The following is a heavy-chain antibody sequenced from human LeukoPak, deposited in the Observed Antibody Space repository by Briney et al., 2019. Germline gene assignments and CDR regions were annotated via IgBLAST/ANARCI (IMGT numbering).Heavy chain of an antibody. D-gene: IGHD3-3*01. CDR3: ARDDYDFWSGYYTGGLDY. J-gene: IGHJ4*02. CDR1: GFTFSSYW. V-gene: IGHV3-7*01. Sequence: GGSLRLSCAASGFTFSSYWMSWVRQAPGKGLEWVANIKQDGSEKYYVDSVKGRFTISRDNAKNSLYLQMNSLRAEDTAVYYGARDDYDFWSGYYTGGLDYWGQGTLVTVSS. CDR2: IKQDGSEK.